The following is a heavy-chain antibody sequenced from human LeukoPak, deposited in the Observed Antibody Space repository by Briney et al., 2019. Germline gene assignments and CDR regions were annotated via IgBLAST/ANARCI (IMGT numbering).Heavy chain of an antibody. CDR1: GYTFSDYL. D-gene: IGHD6-13*01. J-gene: IGHJ4*02. Sequence: GSVKVSCKTSGYTFSDYLVHCVRQAPGQGLEWMGWIKPNSGVTAYAQKFQGRVTMTSDTSIRTAYMELSRLTYDDTAVYYCARYYSSNWQFDYWGQGTLVTVSS. CDR2: IKPNSGVT. CDR3: ARYYSSNWQFDY. V-gene: IGHV1-2*02.